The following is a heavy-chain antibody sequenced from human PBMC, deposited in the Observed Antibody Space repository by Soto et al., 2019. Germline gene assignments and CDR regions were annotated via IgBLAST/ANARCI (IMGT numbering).Heavy chain of an antibody. CDR1: GGSISTVGHY. D-gene: IGHD1-1*01. CDR3: ARATGTLRSRNCDY. J-gene: IGHJ4*02. CDR2: IYHTGST. Sequence: LSLTCSVSGGSISTVGHYWTWIRQPPGKGLEWIGSIYHTGSTYYSKSLRSRLTMSVDTSKSQFSLRLSSVTAADTAVYYCARATGTLRSRNCDYWGQGSLVTVSS. V-gene: IGHV4-31*03.